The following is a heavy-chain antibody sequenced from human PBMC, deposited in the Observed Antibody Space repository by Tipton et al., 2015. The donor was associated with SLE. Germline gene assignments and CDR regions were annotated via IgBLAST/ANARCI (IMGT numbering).Heavy chain of an antibody. V-gene: IGHV4-31*03. CDR1: GGSISSGDYF. Sequence: LRLSCTVSGGSISSGDYFWNWIRQHPGKCLEWIGYIYYSGSTYYNPSLKNRVTISVDTSKNQFSLKLSSVTAADTAVYYCAWEPRWHYYFACWGLGTLITVSS. D-gene: IGHD4-23*01. CDR2: IYYSGST. J-gene: IGHJ4*02. CDR3: AWEPRWHYYFAC.